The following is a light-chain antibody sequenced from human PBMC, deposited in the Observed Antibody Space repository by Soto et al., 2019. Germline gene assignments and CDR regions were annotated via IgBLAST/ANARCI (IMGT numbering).Light chain of an antibody. CDR1: SSNIGAGYD. CDR3: QSYDSSLSGWV. CDR2: DNN. Sequence: QSVLTQPPSVSGAPGQRVTISCTGSSSNIGAGYDVHWYQQLPGTVPKLLIYDNNNRPSGIPDRFSGSESGTSASLAITGLQAEDEADYYCQSYDSSLSGWVFGGGTKLTVL. J-gene: IGLJ3*02. V-gene: IGLV1-40*01.